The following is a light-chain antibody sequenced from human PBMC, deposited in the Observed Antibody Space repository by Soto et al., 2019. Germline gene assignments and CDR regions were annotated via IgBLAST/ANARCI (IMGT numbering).Light chain of an antibody. CDR2: GAS. CDR1: QSVSNNY. CDR3: QQYGSSLPLT. J-gene: IGKJ4*01. V-gene: IGKV3-20*01. Sequence: EIGLTQSPGSLSLSPGERATLSCRASQSVSNNYLAWYQQKPGQAPRLLIYGASSRATGIPDRFSGSGSGTDFTLTISRLEPEDFAVYYCQQYGSSLPLTFGGGSKVAIK.